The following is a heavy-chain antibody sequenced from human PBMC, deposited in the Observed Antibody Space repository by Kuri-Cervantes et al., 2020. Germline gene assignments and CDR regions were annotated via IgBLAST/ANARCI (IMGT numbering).Heavy chain of an antibody. J-gene: IGHJ6*03. Sequence: ASVKVSCKASGYTFTYYDMHWVRQAPGQGLEWMGWMNPNSANTGFAQKFQGRVTMTRNTSISTAYMELSSLRSEDTAVYYCARARLRYFDWLPSYYYMDVWGKGTTVTVSS. CDR1: GYTFTYYD. CDR3: ARARLRYFDWLPSYYYMDV. D-gene: IGHD3-9*01. V-gene: IGHV1-8*02. CDR2: MNPNSANT.